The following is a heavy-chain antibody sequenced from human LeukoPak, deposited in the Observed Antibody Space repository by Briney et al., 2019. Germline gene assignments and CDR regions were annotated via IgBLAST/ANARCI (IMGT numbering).Heavy chain of an antibody. CDR3: AICSSTSCYNYYCGMDV. Sequence: PSETLTLTCAVYGGSFSGYYWSWIRQPPGKGLEWIGEINHSGSTNYNPSLKSRVTISVDTSKNQFSLKLSSVTAADTAVYYCAICSSTSCYNYYCGMDVWGQGTTVTVSS. CDR2: INHSGST. J-gene: IGHJ6*02. D-gene: IGHD2-2*02. V-gene: IGHV4-34*01. CDR1: GGSFSGYY.